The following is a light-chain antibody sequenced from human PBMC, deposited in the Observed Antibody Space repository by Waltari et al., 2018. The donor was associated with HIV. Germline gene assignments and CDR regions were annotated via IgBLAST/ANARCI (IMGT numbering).Light chain of an antibody. CDR2: EVT. Sequence: AAMTQPASVSGSPGQSITISCTGTSSDVGNYNYVCWYQQHPGKAPKLLIYEVTNGPSAFSDRFSGAKSGNTPSLPIAGLQAEDEADYYCSSFRSTTSSILFGGATKLTVL. CDR1: SSDVGNYNY. J-gene: IGLJ2*01. V-gene: IGLV2-14*01. CDR3: SSFRSTTSSIL.